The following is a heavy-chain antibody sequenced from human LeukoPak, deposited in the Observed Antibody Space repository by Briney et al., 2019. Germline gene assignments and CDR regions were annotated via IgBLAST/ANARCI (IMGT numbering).Heavy chain of an antibody. V-gene: IGHV1-2*02. CDR1: GYTLTGYC. Sequence: ASVKVSCKASGYTLTGYCMHWVRQAPGQGLEWLGWINTKSGATNYAQNFQGRVTMTRDTSMSTTYMELKRLRSDDTAVYYCAREGIGYSYGSPFDYWGQGTLVTVSS. CDR3: AREGIGYSYGSPFDY. J-gene: IGHJ4*02. D-gene: IGHD5-18*01. CDR2: INTKSGAT.